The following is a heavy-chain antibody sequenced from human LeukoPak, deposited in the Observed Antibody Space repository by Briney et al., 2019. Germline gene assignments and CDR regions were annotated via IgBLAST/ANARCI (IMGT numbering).Heavy chain of an antibody. CDR2: IYSGGST. J-gene: IGHJ4*02. V-gene: IGHV3-53*01. CDR3: AKDWSRGVDFDY. Sequence: TGGSLRLSCAASGFTVSSNYMSWVRQAPGKGLEWVSVIYSGGSTYYADSVKGRFTISRDNSKNTLYLQMNSLRAEDTAVYYCAKDWSRGVDFDYWGQGTLVTVSS. CDR1: GFTVSSNY.